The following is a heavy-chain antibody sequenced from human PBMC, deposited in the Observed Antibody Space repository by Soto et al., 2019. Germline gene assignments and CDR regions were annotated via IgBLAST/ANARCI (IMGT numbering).Heavy chain of an antibody. CDR2: LNWNGGST. V-gene: IGHV3-20*04. CDR1: GFTFDDYA. Sequence: PGGSLRLSCAASGFTFDDYAMSWVRQAPGKGLEWVAGLNWNGGSTGYADSVEGRFTISRDNAKNSLYLQINSLRTEDSALYYCARDRDSSGFYSAIEYWGQGT. CDR3: ARDRDSSGFYSAIEY. J-gene: IGHJ4*02. D-gene: IGHD3-22*01.